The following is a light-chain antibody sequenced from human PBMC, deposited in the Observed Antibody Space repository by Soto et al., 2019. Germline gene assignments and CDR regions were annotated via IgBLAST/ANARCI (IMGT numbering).Light chain of an antibody. J-gene: IGLJ2*01. CDR3: QSYDSSLSVV. V-gene: IGLV1-40*01. CDR1: SSNIGAGYD. CDR2: GNS. Sequence: QSVRTQPPSVSGVPGQRVTISCTGSSSNIGAGYDVHWYQQLPGTAPKLLIYGNSNRPSGVPDRFSGSKSGTSASLAITGLQAEDEADYYCQSYDSSLSVVFGGGTKLTVL.